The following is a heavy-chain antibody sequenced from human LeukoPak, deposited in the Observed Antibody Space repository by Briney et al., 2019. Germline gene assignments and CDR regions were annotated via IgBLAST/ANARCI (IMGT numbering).Heavy chain of an antibody. CDR2: INPNSGDT. CDR1: GYTFTDYY. Sequence: VASVMVSCTASGYTFTDYYIHWVRQAPGQGLEWMGWINPNSGDTNYAQKFQDRVTLTRDTSITTAYMELTNLRSDDTAVYYCARPHGDYYNWFDPWGQGTLVTVSS. CDR3: ARPHGDYYNWFDP. J-gene: IGHJ5*02. V-gene: IGHV1-2*02. D-gene: IGHD4-17*01.